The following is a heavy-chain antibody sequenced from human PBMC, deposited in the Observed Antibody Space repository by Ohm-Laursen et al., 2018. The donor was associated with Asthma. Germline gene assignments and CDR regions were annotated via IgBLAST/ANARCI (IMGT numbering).Heavy chain of an antibody. Sequence: TLSLTCIVSGASIGSGGYYWSWIRQHPGKGLEWIAYIYYNGFTNYNPSLKSRVTISVDTSKNQFSLNLNSVSATDTAVYFCARSGTYSNDWFDPWGQGTLVIVSS. D-gene: IGHD1-26*01. J-gene: IGHJ5*02. CDR3: ARSGTYSNDWFDP. CDR1: GASIGSGGYY. V-gene: IGHV4-31*03. CDR2: IYYNGFT.